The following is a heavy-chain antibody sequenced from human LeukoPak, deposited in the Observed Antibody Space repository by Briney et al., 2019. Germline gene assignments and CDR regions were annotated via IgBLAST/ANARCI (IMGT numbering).Heavy chain of an antibody. CDR3: ARRYPGSSYSYDY. J-gene: IGHJ4*02. CDR2: VNHSGRT. Sequence: SETLSLTCAVYGGSFSGYFWSWIRQPPGKGLEWIGEVNHSGRTNYNPSLKSRVTISVDPSKSQFSLNLRSVTAADTAVYYCARRYPGSSYSYDYWGQGTLVIVSS. CDR1: GGSFSGYF. V-gene: IGHV4-34*01. D-gene: IGHD3-10*01.